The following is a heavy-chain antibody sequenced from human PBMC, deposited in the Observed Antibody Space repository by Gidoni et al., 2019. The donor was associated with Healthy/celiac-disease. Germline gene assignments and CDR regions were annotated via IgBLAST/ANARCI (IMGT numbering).Heavy chain of an antibody. CDR2: IGTAGDT. V-gene: IGHV3-13*01. CDR1: GFTFSSYD. D-gene: IGHD3-22*01. Sequence: EVQLVESGGGLVQPGGSLSLSCAASGFTFSSYDMHWVRQATGKGLAWVSAIGTAGDTYYPGSVKGRFTISRENAKNSLYLQMNSLRAGDTAVYYCARGRHSSGYYYDDAFDIWGQGTMVTVSS. CDR3: ARGRHSSGYYYDDAFDI. J-gene: IGHJ3*02.